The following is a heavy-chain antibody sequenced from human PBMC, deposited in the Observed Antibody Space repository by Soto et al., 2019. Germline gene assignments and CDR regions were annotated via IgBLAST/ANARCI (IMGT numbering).Heavy chain of an antibody. D-gene: IGHD3-3*01. CDR2: INAGNGNT. V-gene: IGHV1-3*01. CDR1: GYTFTSYA. CDR3: AREILEVWGDFWSGYYNLGY. J-gene: IGHJ4*02. Sequence: QVQLVQSGAEVKKPGASVKVSCKASGYTFTSYAMHWVRQAPGQRLEWMGWINAGNGNTKYSQKFQGRVTITRDTSASTAYMELSSLRSEDTAVYYCAREILEVWGDFWSGYYNLGYWGQGTLVTVSS.